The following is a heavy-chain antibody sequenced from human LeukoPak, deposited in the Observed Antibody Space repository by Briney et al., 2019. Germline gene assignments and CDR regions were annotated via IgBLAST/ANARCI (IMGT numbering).Heavy chain of an antibody. V-gene: IGHV3-13*04. J-gene: IGHJ6*02. D-gene: IGHD3-16*01. Sequence: GGSLRLSCAASGFTLSSYDMYWVRQAAGAGLGWVSSIDTAGDTYYPGSVKGRFTISRENAKNSFYLQMNSVRAGDTAVYYCVRGSDGLDVWGQGTTVTVSS. CDR2: IDTAGDT. CDR1: GFTLSSYD. CDR3: VRGSDGLDV.